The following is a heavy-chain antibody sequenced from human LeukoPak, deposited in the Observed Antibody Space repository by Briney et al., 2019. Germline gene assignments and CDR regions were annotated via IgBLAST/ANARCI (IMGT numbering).Heavy chain of an antibody. Sequence: GGSQRLSCAASGFTFSNAWMSWVRQAPGKGLEGVGRIKSKTDGGTTDYAAPVKGRFTISRDDSKNTLYLQMNSLKTEDTAVYHCTTSRALTVGGGYYYYFYMDVWGKGTTVTVSS. D-gene: IGHD4-11*01. CDR3: TTSRALTVGGGYYYYFYMDV. CDR2: IKSKTDGGTT. CDR1: GFTFSNAW. V-gene: IGHV3-15*01. J-gene: IGHJ6*03.